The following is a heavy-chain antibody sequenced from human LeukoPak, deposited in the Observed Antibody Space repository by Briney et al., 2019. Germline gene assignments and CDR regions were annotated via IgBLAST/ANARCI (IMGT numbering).Heavy chain of an antibody. CDR2: IKQDGSEK. V-gene: IGHV3-7*03. D-gene: IGHD3-16*01. CDR1: GSTFSSYW. CDR3: ARGPEGAPWVDY. Sequence: GGSLRLSCAASGSTFSSYWMSWVRQAPGKGLEWVANIKQDGSEKYYVDSVKGRFTISRDNAKNSLYLQMNSLRAEDTAVYYCARGPEGAPWVDYWGQGTLVTVSS. J-gene: IGHJ4*02.